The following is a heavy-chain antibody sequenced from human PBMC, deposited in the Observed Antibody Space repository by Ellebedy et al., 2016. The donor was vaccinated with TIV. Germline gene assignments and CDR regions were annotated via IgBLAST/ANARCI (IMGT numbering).Heavy chain of an antibody. CDR2: IFYTGTT. D-gene: IGHD3-10*01. CDR3: ARCGSGRYYNVPFDY. J-gene: IGHJ4*02. CDR1: GGSIGSSNYY. Sequence: SETLSLTXSVSGGSIGSSNYYWGWIRQPPGKGLEWIGTIFYTGTTYYNPSLKSRVTISVDTSKNEFSLKLSSVTAADTAVYYCARCGSGRYYNVPFDYWGQGTLVTVSS. V-gene: IGHV4-39*01.